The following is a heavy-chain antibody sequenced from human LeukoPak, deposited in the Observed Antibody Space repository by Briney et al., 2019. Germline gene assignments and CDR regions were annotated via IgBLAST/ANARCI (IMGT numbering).Heavy chain of an antibody. J-gene: IGHJ6*03. CDR2: IYYSGST. Sequence: PWETLSLTCTVSGASISSYYWSWIRQPPGKGLEWIGYIYYSGSTNYNPSLKSRVTISVDTSKNQFSLKLSSVTAADTAVYYCARAVAVFGTYYYMDVWGKGTTVTVSS. D-gene: IGHD6-19*01. CDR3: ARAVAVFGTYYYMDV. V-gene: IGHV4-59*01. CDR1: GASISSYY.